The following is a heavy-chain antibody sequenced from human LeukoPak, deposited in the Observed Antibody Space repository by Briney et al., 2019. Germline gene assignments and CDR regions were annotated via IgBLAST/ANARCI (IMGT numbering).Heavy chain of an antibody. J-gene: IGHJ4*02. V-gene: IGHV4-39*07. CDR3: ARIRRSGSYSDY. Sequence: SETLSLTCTVSSGSISSTNYFWGWIRQPPGKGLEWIGIIYYVGNTYYNPSLKSRVTMLVDTSKNQFSLKLSSVTAADTAVYYCARIRRSGSYSDYWGQGTLVTVSS. CDR1: SGSISSTNYF. CDR2: IYYVGNT. D-gene: IGHD1-26*01.